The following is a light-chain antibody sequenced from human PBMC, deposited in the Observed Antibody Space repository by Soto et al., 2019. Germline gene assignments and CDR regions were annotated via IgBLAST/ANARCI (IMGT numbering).Light chain of an antibody. CDR2: SAS. CDR1: QSVDTN. Sequence: VMTQSPATLSVSPGDRATLSCRASQSVDTNVAWYQQKPGQAPRLLVHSASTRSTGIPARFTGIGSGTDFTLTIIGLQSDDFAVYYCQQYYNWPPYTFGQGTKLQIK. CDR3: QQYYNWPPYT. V-gene: IGKV3-15*01. J-gene: IGKJ2*01.